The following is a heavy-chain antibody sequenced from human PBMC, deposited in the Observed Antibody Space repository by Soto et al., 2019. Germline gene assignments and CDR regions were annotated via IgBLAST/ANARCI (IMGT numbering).Heavy chain of an antibody. D-gene: IGHD3-9*01. CDR2: INPADSDT. CDR1: GYSFTNYW. Sequence: PGESLKISCKGPGYSFTNYWIGWVRQMPGKGLEWMGIINPADSDTRYSPSFQGQVTVSVDTSISTAYLQRGSLKASDTAMYYCVRPDSTGYYSHWGQGTPVTVSS. J-gene: IGHJ4*02. CDR3: VRPDSTGYYSH. V-gene: IGHV5-51*01.